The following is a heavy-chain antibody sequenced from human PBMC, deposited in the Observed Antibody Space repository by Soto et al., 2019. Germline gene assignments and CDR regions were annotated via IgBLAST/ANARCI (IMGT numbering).Heavy chain of an antibody. CDR1: GRSFRGYY. J-gene: IGHJ6*03. CDR2: IYYSGST. D-gene: IGHD2-2*01. CDR3: ARGLRDIVVGDHYYYMGV. V-gene: IGHV4-34*01. Sequence: SETLYLTCAVYGRSFRGYYWSWIRQPPGKGLEWIGDIYYSGSTNYNPSLKSRVTISVDTSKNQFSLKLSSVTAADTAVYYCARGLRDIVVGDHYYYMGVWGKGNPGHRHL.